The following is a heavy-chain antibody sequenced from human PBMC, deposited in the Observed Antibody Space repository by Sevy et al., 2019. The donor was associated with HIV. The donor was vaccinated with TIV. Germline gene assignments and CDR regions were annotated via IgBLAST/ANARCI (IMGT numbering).Heavy chain of an antibody. CDR2: IIPIFGTA. Sequence: ASVKVSCKASGGTFSSYAISWVRQAPGQGLEWMGGIIPIFGTANYAQKFQGRVTITADESTSTAYMELSSLRSEDTXXXXXXXXXAAAGYWGQGTLVTVSS. CDR1: GGTFSSYA. V-gene: IGHV1-69*13. J-gene: IGHJ4*02. D-gene: IGHD6-13*01. CDR3: XXXXAAAGY.